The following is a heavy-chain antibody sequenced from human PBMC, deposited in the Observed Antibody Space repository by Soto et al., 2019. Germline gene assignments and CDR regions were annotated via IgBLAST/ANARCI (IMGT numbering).Heavy chain of an antibody. Sequence: PSETLSLTCTVSGGSISSYYWSWIRQPPGKGLEWIGYIYYSGSTNYNPSLKSRVTISVDTSKNQFSLKLSSVTAADTAVYYCAREEGGGYDHRWFDPWGQGTLVTVSS. J-gene: IGHJ5*02. V-gene: IGHV4-59*12. D-gene: IGHD5-12*01. CDR2: IYYSGST. CDR3: AREEGGGYDHRWFDP. CDR1: GGSISSYY.